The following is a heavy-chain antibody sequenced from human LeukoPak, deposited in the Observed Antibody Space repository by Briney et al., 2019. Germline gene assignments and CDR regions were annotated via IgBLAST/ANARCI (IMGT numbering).Heavy chain of an antibody. Sequence: GGSLRLSCAASGFTFSSYGMRWVRQAPGKGLEWVAFIRYDENNKYYAGSVKGRFTISRDNSKNTLYLHMNSLRAEDTAVYYCAKDEVWYCSSTSCSSPGNWGQGTLVTVSS. CDR1: GFTFSSYG. J-gene: IGHJ4*02. D-gene: IGHD2-2*01. V-gene: IGHV3-30*02. CDR3: AKDEVWYCSSTSCSSPGN. CDR2: IRYDENNK.